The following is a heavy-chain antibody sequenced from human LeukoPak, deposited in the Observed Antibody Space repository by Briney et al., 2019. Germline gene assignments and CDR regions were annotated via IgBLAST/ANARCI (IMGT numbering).Heavy chain of an antibody. CDR1: GFTFSSYW. CDR3: ARTDYGSTPFDD. CDR2: IKSDGSST. Sequence: GGSLRLSCAACGFTFSSYWMHWVRQAPGKGLVWVSRIKSDGSSTSYADSVKGRFTISRDNAKNTLYLQMNSLRVEDTAVYYCARTDYGSTPFDDWGQGTLVTVSS. V-gene: IGHV3-74*01. D-gene: IGHD3-10*01. J-gene: IGHJ4*02.